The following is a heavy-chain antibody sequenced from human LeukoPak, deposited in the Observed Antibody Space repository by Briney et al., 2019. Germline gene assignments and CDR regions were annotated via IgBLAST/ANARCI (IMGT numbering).Heavy chain of an antibody. CDR2: ISGSGSST. J-gene: IGHJ4*02. CDR1: GFTFSSYA. D-gene: IGHD1-26*01. Sequence: GGSLRLSCAASGFTFSSYAMSWVRQAPGKGLEWVSGISGSGSSTYYADSVKGRFTLSRDYPKNTLYLQMNSLRAEDTAVYFCAKYSGSYYYPPNWDSWGQGTLVTVSS. CDR3: AKYSGSYYYPPNWDS. V-gene: IGHV3-23*01.